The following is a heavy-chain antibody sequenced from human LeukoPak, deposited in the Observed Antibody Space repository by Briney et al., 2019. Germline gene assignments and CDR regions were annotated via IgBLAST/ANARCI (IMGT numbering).Heavy chain of an antibody. J-gene: IGHJ4*02. D-gene: IGHD3-9*01. CDR1: GGSFSGYY. Sequence: SETLSLTCAVYGGSFSGYYWSWIRQPPGKGLEWIGEINHSGSTNYNPSLKSRVTISVDTSKNQFSLKLSSVTAADTAVYYCASGAYYDILTGPFDYWGQGTLVTVSS. V-gene: IGHV4-34*01. CDR3: ASGAYYDILTGPFDY. CDR2: INHSGST.